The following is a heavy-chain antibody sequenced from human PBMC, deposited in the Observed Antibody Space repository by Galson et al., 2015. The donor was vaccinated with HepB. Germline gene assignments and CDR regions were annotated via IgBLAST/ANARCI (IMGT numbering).Heavy chain of an antibody. D-gene: IGHD3-22*01. CDR1: GYTFTSYA. CDR2: ISAYNGNT. CDR3: ARAPRYYDSSGFREDAFDI. V-gene: IGHV1-18*01. J-gene: IGHJ3*02. Sequence: SVKVSCKASGYTFTSYAMHWVRQAPGQGLEWMGWISAYNGNTNYAQKLQGRVTMTTDTSTSTAYMELRSLRSDDTAVYYCARAPRYYDSSGFREDAFDIWGQGTMVTVSS.